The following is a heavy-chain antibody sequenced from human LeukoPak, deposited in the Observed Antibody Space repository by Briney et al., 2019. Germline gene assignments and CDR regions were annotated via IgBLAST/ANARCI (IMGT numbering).Heavy chain of an antibody. Sequence: SETLSLTCTVSGGSISSYYWSWIRQPPGKGLEWIGYIYYSGSTNYNPSLKSRVTISVDTSKNQFSLKLSSVTAADTAVYYCARDIEDCSGGSCLGDAFDIWGQGTRVTVSS. V-gene: IGHV4-59*01. J-gene: IGHJ3*02. CDR2: IYYSGST. D-gene: IGHD2-15*01. CDR1: GGSISSYY. CDR3: ARDIEDCSGGSCLGDAFDI.